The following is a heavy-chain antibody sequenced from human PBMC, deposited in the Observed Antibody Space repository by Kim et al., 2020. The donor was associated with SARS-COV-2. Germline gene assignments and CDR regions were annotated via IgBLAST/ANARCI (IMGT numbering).Heavy chain of an antibody. CDR2: IYYSGST. J-gene: IGHJ4*02. V-gene: IGHV4-39*01. CDR3: ASSRGSYDILTGYSGPNYFDY. D-gene: IGHD3-9*01. CDR1: GGSISSSSYY. Sequence: SETLSLTCTVSGGSISSSSYYWGWIRQPPGKGLEWIGSIYYSGSTYYNPSLKSRVTISVDTSKNQFSLKLSSVTAADTAVYYCASSRGSYDILTGYSGPNYFDYWGQGTLVTVSS.